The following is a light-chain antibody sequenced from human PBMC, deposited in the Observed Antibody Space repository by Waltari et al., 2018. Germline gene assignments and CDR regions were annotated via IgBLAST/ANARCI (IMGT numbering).Light chain of an antibody. CDR1: SSNIGSNT. Sequence: QSVLTQPPSASGTPGQRVTISCSGSSSNIGSNTVHWYQQLPGTAPKLLIYTNYQRPSGVPDRFSGSKFGTSASLAISGLQSEDEADYYCGAWDDSLNGGVFGGGTKLTVL. V-gene: IGLV1-44*01. CDR3: GAWDDSLNGGV. CDR2: TNY. J-gene: IGLJ3*02.